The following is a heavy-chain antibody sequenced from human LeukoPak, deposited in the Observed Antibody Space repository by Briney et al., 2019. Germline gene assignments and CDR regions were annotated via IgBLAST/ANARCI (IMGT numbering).Heavy chain of an antibody. CDR3: ARRRVVVASTDGASGAFDI. CDR2: IYYSGST. CDR1: GGSISSGGYY. D-gene: IGHD2-15*01. V-gene: IGHV4-31*03. Sequence: SETLSLTCTVSGGSISSGGYYWRWIRQHPGKGLEWIGYIYYSGSTYYNPSLRSRVTISVDTSKNQFSLRLSSVTAADTAVYFCARRRVVVASTDGASGAFDIWGQGTMVTVSS. J-gene: IGHJ3*02.